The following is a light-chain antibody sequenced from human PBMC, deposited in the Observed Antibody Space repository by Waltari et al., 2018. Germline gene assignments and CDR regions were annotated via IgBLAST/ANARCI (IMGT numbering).Light chain of an antibody. CDR1: RSVSRY. CDR3: QKYGTLPAT. V-gene: IGKV3-20*01. CDR2: EAS. J-gene: IGKJ1*01. Sequence: EIVLTQSPGTLSLSPGERATLSCRASRSVSRYLAWYQQKPGQAPRLLIYEASRRATGIPDRFSVSGSWTDFTLTISRLEPEDFAVYYCQKYGTLPATFGQGTKVEIK.